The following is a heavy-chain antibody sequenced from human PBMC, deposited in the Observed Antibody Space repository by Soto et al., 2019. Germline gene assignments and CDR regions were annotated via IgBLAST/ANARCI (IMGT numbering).Heavy chain of an antibody. Sequence: VQLVESGGGLVQPGRSLRLSCAASGFSFDDYAMHWVRQAPGKGLEWVAVIWYDGSNKYYADSVKGRFTISRDNSKNTLYLQMNSLRAEDTAVYYCARDGREGAPRYYYYGMDVWGQGTTVTVSS. CDR3: ARDGREGAPRYYYYGMDV. V-gene: IGHV3-33*08. CDR1: GFSFDDYA. CDR2: IWYDGSNK. J-gene: IGHJ6*02.